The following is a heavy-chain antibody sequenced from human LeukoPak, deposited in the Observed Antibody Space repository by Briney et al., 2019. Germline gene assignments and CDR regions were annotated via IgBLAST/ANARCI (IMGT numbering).Heavy chain of an antibody. CDR2: ISGSGGST. J-gene: IGHJ6*02. CDR1: GFTFSSYA. D-gene: IGHD3-22*01. Sequence: GGSLRLSCAASGFTFSSYAMSWVRQAPGKGLEWVSAISGSGGSTYYADSVKGRFTISRDNAKNSLYLQMNSLRAEDTAVYYCAGVGTYYDSSGYYYRPRYYYYYGMDVWGQGTTVTVSS. CDR3: AGVGTYYDSSGYYYRPRYYYYYGMDV. V-gene: IGHV3-23*01.